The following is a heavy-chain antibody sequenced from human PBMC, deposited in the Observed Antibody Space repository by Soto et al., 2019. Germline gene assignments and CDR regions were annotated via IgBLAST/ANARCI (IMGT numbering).Heavy chain of an antibody. V-gene: IGHV4-4*02. J-gene: IGHJ4*02. CDR2: IYHSGST. Sequence: SETLCLTCAVSGGSISSGNWWGWVRQPPGKGLEWIGEIYHSGSTNYNPSLKSRVTISVDKPKNQFSLKLSSVTAADTAVYYCAGYYYAPGNYQGNLDYWGQGNMVT. D-gene: IGHD3-10*01. CDR1: GGSISSGNW. CDR3: AGYYYAPGNYQGNLDY.